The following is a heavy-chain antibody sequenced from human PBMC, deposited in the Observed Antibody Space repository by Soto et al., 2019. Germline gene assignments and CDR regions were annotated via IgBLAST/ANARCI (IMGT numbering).Heavy chain of an antibody. CDR1: GYTFNTYF. Sequence: HVQLVQSGGEWKKPGASVKVSCNTSGYTFNTYFITSVRQAPGQGLEWMGWISPHNGNTNYAEKFQGRVTMTADTITKTAYMELRNLRIDDTAVYYCARDTVNSFDYWGQGTPVTVSS. V-gene: IGHV1-18*01. CDR3: ARDTVNSFDY. CDR2: ISPHNGNT. J-gene: IGHJ4*02.